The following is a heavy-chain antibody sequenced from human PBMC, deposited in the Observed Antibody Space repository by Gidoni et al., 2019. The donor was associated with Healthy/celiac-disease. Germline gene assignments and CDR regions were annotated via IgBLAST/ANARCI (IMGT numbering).Heavy chain of an antibody. Sequence: QLQLQESGPGLVQPSATLSLTCTVSGGSISRSSYSWGWIRQPPGTGLEWIGSIYYSGSTYYNPSLKSRVTISVDTSKNQFSLKLSSVTAADTAVYYCARRCSGGSCYSLAFDYWGQGTLVTVSS. J-gene: IGHJ4*02. D-gene: IGHD2-15*01. CDR3: ARRCSGGSCYSLAFDY. CDR2: IYYSGST. V-gene: IGHV4-39*01. CDR1: GGSISRSSYS.